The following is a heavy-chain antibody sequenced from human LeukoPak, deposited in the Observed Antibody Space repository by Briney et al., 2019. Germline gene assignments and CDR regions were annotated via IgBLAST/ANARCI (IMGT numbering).Heavy chain of an antibody. D-gene: IGHD3-22*01. V-gene: IGHV4-59*08. J-gene: IGHJ4*02. CDR3: ARLWYYDSSGFYDY. Sequence: SETLSLTCTGSGDSISNYYWSWIRPPPGKGLEWIVYIYYSGSTNYNSSLKSGATISVDTSKNQFSLKLSSVTAADTAVYYCARLWYYDSSGFYDYWGQGTLVTVSS. CDR2: IYYSGST. CDR1: GDSISNYY.